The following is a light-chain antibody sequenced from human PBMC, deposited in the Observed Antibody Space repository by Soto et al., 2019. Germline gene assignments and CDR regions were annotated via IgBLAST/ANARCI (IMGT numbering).Light chain of an antibody. CDR1: QSVSSSY. CDR2: GAS. V-gene: IGKV3-15*01. Sequence: EIVLTQSPGTLSLSPGERATLPCRASQSVSSSYLAWYQQKPGQAPRLLIYGASTRATGIPARFSGSGSGTEFTLTISSLQSEDFAVYYCQQYNNWPLTFGQGTKVDI. CDR3: QQYNNWPLT. J-gene: IGKJ1*01.